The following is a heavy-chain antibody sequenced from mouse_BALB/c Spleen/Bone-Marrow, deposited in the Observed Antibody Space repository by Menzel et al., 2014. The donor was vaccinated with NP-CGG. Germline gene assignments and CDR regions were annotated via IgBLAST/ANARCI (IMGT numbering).Heavy chain of an antibody. D-gene: IGHD2-14*01. J-gene: IGHJ3*01. CDR1: GFSLTNYG. CDR2: IWAGGST. V-gene: IGHV2-9*02. CDR3: ASYYRCDGVY. Sequence: VQVVESGPGLVAPSQSLSITCTGSGFSLTNYGVHWVRQPPGKGLEWLGVIWAGGSTNYNSALMSRLTISKDNSKSQVFLKMSSLQTDDTAMYYCASYYRCDGVYWGQGTLVNIYA.